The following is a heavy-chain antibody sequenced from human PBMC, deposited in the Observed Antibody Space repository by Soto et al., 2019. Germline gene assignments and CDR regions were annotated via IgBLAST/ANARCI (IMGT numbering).Heavy chain of an antibody. J-gene: IGHJ4*02. V-gene: IGHV4-39*01. CDR1: GDSISSTNYY. CDR3: ARLPHHMARECYFDI. Sequence: QLQLQESGPGLVKPSETLSLTCTVSGDSISSTNYYWGWIRQPPGKGLEWIGIVHYYGSTYYNPAXXXRXXISVDTSQVSLKLTSVTAADTALYYCARLPHHMARECYFDIWGPGTLVTVSS. D-gene: IGHD3-10*01. CDR2: VHYYGST.